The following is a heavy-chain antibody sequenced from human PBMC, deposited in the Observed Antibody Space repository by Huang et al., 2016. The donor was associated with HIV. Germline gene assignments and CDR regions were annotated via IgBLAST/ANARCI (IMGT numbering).Heavy chain of an antibody. D-gene: IGHD5-12*01. CDR1: GFTFSNYG. J-gene: IGHJ4*02. Sequence: QVQLVESGGGVVQPGRSLRLSCAASGFTFSNYGVHWVRQARGKGLEGVAAISDDGSYQDYSDSVKGRFIISRDDSQNTLYLQMSSLRAEDTAVYFCAKDREDSAYQLDYWGQGTRVTVSS. CDR3: AKDREDSAYQLDY. CDR2: ISDDGSYQ. V-gene: IGHV3-30*18.